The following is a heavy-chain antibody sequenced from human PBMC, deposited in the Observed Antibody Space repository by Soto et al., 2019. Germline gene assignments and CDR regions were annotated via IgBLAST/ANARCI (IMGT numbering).Heavy chain of an antibody. CDR1: GFNFSRYW. CDR3: ARDLSSCSSARCYSYYYGLDV. Sequence: EVQLVESGGGLVQPGGSLRLSCSASGFNFSRYWTHWVRQVPGRGLVWVSHINSDGSRTTYADSVKGRFTISRDNAKNKLYLQMNSLRAEDTAVYYCARDLSSCSSARCYSYYYGLDVWGQGTTVTVSS. D-gene: IGHD2-2*01. J-gene: IGHJ6*02. V-gene: IGHV3-74*01. CDR2: INSDGSRT.